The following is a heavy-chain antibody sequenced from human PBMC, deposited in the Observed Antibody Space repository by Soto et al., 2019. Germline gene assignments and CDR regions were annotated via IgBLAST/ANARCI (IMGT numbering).Heavy chain of an antibody. Sequence: PGGSLRLSCSASGFTFSNYAMHWVRQAPGKGLEYVSAISTDGHSTYYADSVKGRFTISRDNSKNTLYLQMSSLRAEDTAVYYCVKDFYYDSSGYLPSLEDYWGQGTLVTVSS. CDR2: ISTDGHST. CDR3: VKDFYYDSSGYLPSLEDY. V-gene: IGHV3-64D*06. D-gene: IGHD3-22*01. J-gene: IGHJ4*02. CDR1: GFTFSNYA.